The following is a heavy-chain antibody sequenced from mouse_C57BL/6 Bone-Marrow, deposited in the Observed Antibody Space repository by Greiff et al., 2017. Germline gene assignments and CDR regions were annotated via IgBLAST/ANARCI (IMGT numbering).Heavy chain of an antibody. D-gene: IGHD1-1*01. CDR3: ARSTVVGYIDV. CDR2: IYPGDGDT. J-gene: IGHJ1*03. CDR1: GYAFSSSW. V-gene: IGHV1-82*01. Sequence: VQLQQSGPELVKPGASVKISCKASGYAFSSSWMNWVKQRPGKGLEWIGRIYPGDGDTNYNGTFKGKGTMTADKSSSTAYRQLSSLTSEDSAVYFCARSTVVGYIDVWGTGTTVTVSS.